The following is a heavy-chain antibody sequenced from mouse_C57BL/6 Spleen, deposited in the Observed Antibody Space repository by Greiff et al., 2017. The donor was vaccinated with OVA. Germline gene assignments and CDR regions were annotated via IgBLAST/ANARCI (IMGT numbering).Heavy chain of an antibody. CDR3: ARADYGSSLWLAY. J-gene: IGHJ3*01. V-gene: IGHV1-64*01. Sequence: QVQLQQPGAELVKPGASVKLSCKASGYTFTSYWMHWVKQRPGQGLEWIGMIHPTSGSTNYNEKFKSKATLTVDKSSSTAYMQLSSLTSEDSAVYYCARADYGSSLWLAYWGQGTLVTVSA. CDR2: IHPTSGST. CDR1: GYTFTSYW. D-gene: IGHD1-1*01.